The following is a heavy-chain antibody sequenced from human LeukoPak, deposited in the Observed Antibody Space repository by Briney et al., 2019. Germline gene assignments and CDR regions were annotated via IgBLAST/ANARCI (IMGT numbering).Heavy chain of an antibody. V-gene: IGHV1-2*06. CDR2: INPNSDGT. CDR3: SKDPNYDYCSGQHEAASYNWFDP. CDR1: GYTFTGYY. J-gene: IGHJ5*02. D-gene: IGHD3-3*01. Sequence: GASVKLSCEASGYTFTGYYMHWVRQAPGQGLEWIGRINPNSDGTNYEHNVHGRVTMTRDTSNTTDYMELKRQRFDATAAYYCSKDPNYDYCSGQHEAASYNWFDPWGQGTLVTDSS.